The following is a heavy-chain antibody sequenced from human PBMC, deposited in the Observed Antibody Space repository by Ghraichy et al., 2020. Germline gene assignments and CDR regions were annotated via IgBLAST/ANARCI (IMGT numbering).Heavy chain of an antibody. V-gene: IGHV3-48*02. J-gene: IGHJ6*02. Sequence: GDSLNISCVGSGFTLSGYSMNWVRQAPGKPLEWVSYITSSSSTKAYADSVKGRFTISRDNAQNSLHLQMNSLRDEDTAVYYCARGSAVVRYYYYDGMDVWGQGTTVTVSS. CDR3: ARGSAVVRYYYYDGMDV. D-gene: IGHD2-21*01. CDR2: ITSSSSTK. CDR1: GFTLSGYS.